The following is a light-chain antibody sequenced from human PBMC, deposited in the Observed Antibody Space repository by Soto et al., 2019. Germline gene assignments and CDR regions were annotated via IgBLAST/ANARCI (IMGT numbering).Light chain of an antibody. J-gene: IGKJ5*01. CDR2: DAS. Sequence: EIVLTQSPATLSLSQGARATLSCRASQSVSSYLAWYQQKPGQAPRLLIYDASNRATGIPARFSGSGSGTDFTLTISSLELEDFAVYYCQQRSNWPPITFGQGTRLEIK. V-gene: IGKV3-11*01. CDR3: QQRSNWPPIT. CDR1: QSVSSY.